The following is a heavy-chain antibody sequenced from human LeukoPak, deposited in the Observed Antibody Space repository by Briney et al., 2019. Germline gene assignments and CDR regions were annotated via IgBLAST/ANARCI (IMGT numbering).Heavy chain of an antibody. V-gene: IGHV4-59*04. J-gene: IGHJ5*02. CDR2: IYYSGST. D-gene: IGHD6-13*01. Sequence: SETLSLTCTVSGGSISSYYWSWIRQPPGKGLEWIGYIYYSGSTYYNPSLKSRVTISVDTSKNQFSLKLSSVTAADTAVYYCAGYSIENWFDPWGQGTLVTVSS. CDR3: AGYSIENWFDP. CDR1: GGSISSYY.